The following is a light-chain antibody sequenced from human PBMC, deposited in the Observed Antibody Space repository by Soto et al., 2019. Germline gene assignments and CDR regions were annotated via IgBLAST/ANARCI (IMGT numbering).Light chain of an antibody. CDR3: QQTYPPPRT. CDR1: QRISSY. J-gene: IGKJ1*01. CDR2: DAS. Sequence: ILMTQSASSLSASVGNRVTVPCRASQRISSYFNWYQQKPGKSPNLLIWDASTLLSGVPSRFSGSRSGTDFTLTISSLPTADFETYFCQQTYPPPRTFAQGTKVDIK. V-gene: IGKV1-39*01.